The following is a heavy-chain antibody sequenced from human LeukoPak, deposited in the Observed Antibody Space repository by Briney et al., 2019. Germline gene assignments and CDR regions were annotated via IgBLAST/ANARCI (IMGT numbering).Heavy chain of an antibody. CDR1: GGSISSSNW. V-gene: IGHV4-4*02. CDR2: IYHSGST. Sequence: SGTQSLTCAVSGGSISSSNWWSWVRQPPGKGLEWIGEIYHSGSTNYNPSLKSRVTISVDKSKNQFSLKLSSVTAADTAVYYCASSVAGTGDYFDYWGQGTLVTVSS. D-gene: IGHD6-19*01. J-gene: IGHJ4*02. CDR3: ASSVAGTGDYFDY.